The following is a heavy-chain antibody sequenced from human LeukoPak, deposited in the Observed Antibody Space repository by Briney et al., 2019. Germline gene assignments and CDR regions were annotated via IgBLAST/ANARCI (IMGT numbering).Heavy chain of an antibody. CDR1: GFTFSTYA. J-gene: IGHJ4*02. CDR3: AKESHPHRGYYFDY. Sequence: GGSLRPSCVASGFTFSTYAMSWVRQAPGMGLEWVSALAEGGGFTKYADSVRGRFTISRDNSKNTVYLQVSSLTAEDTAVYYCAKESHPHRGYYFDYWGQGTLVTVSS. D-gene: IGHD3-22*01. CDR2: LAEGGGFT. V-gene: IGHV3-23*01.